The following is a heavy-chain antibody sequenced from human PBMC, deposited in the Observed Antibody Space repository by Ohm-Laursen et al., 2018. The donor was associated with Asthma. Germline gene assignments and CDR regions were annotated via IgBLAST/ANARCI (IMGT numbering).Heavy chain of an antibody. D-gene: IGHD1-26*01. CDR1: GYTFSRYS. CDR3: ARIGAEWELPGREYSLHH. V-gene: IGHV3-21*01. J-gene: IGHJ1*01. CDR2: ISTARSFI. Sequence: SLRLSCSAPGYTFSRYSIHWVRQIPGKGLEWVASISTARSFIYYADSVRGRFTTSRDNSRNSVYLQMNSLRAEDTALYYCARIGAEWELPGREYSLHHWGEGTLVTVSS.